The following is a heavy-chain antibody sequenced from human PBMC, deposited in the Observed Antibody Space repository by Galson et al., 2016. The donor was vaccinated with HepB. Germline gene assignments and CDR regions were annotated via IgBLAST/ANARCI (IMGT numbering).Heavy chain of an antibody. CDR1: GYTLIELS. V-gene: IGHV1-24*01. CDR3: ATTRRRTLRFRAGDYYYYAMDV. CDR2: FDAEEGET. J-gene: IGHJ6*02. Sequence: SVKVSCKVSGYTLIELSMYWVRQAPGKGLEWMGGFDAEEGETIYAQKFQGRVTMTEDTSTDTAYMELSSLRSEDTALYYFATTRRRTLRFRAGDYYYYAMDVWGQGNPGHRLL. D-gene: IGHD3-16*01.